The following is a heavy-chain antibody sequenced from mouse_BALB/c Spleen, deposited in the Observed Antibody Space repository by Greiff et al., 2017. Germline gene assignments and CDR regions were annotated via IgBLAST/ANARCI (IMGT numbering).Heavy chain of an antibody. V-gene: IGHV1-80*01. CDR3: ARSGYDGLAY. CDR2: IYPGDGDT. Sequence: VQLQQSGAELVRPGSSVKISCKASGYAFSSYWMNWVKQRPGQGLEWIGQIYPGDGDTNYNGKFKGKATLTADKSSSTAYMQLSSLTSEDSAVYFWARSGYDGLAYWGQGTLVTVSA. CDR1: GYAFSSYW. D-gene: IGHD2-14*01. J-gene: IGHJ3*01.